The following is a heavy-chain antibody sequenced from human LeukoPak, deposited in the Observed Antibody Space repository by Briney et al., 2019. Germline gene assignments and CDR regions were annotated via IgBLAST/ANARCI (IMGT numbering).Heavy chain of an antibody. J-gene: IGHJ5*02. CDR3: ARGTGQLLSWFDP. V-gene: IGHV3-21*01. CDR2: ISSSSSYI. CDR1: GFTFSSYS. Sequence: GGSLRLSCEASGFTFSSYSMNWVRQAPGKGLEWVSSISSSSSYIYYADSVKGRFTISRDNAKNSLYLQMNSLRAEDTAVYYCARGTGQLLSWFDPWGQGTLVTVSS. D-gene: IGHD2-2*01.